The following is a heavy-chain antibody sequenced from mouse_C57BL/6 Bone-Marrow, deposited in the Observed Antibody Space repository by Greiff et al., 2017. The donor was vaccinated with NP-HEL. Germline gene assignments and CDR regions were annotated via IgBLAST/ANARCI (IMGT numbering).Heavy chain of an antibody. Sequence: QVQLQQSGAELVKPGASVKISCKASGYAFSSYWMNWVKQRPGKGLEWIGQIYPGDGDTNYNGKFKGKATLTADKSSSTAYMQLSSLTSEDSAVDFCARLYYGSSYYAMDYWGQGTSVTVSS. V-gene: IGHV1-80*01. CDR1: GYAFSSYW. J-gene: IGHJ4*01. CDR2: IYPGDGDT. CDR3: ARLYYGSSYYAMDY. D-gene: IGHD1-1*01.